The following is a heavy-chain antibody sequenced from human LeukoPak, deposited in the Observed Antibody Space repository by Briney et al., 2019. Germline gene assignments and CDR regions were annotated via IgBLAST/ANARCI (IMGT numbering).Heavy chain of an antibody. J-gene: IGHJ6*01. V-gene: IGHV3-13*01. D-gene: IGHD1-26*01. CDR3: ARVRSGSLGYGMDV. CDR2: IGTVGDT. CDR1: GFTFSSYD. Sequence: GGSLRLSCAASGFTFSSYDMHWVRQVTGKGLEWVSDIGTVGDTYYAGSVKGRFTISRENAKNSLYLQMNSLRAGDTAVYYCARVRSGSLGYGMDVWGQGTPVTVSS.